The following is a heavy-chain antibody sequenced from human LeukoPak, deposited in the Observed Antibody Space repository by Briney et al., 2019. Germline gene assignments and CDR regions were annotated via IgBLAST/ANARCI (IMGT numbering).Heavy chain of an antibody. CDR1: AGSISSSSYY. V-gene: IGHV4-39*01. CDR2: IYYSGST. D-gene: IGHD3-3*02. Sequence: SETMSLTSTVYAGSISSSSYYWDWIRQPPGKGLEWTGSIYYSGSTYYNPSLKSRVTISVDTSKNQFSLKLSSVTAADTAVYYCARHSRIFGVIDYWGQGTLVTVSS. CDR3: ARHSRIFGVIDY. J-gene: IGHJ4*02.